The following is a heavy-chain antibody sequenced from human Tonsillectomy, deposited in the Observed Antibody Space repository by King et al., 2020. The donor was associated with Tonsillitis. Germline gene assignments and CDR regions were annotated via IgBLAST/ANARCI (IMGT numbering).Heavy chain of an antibody. D-gene: IGHD2-8*01. CDR3: AKDADYCTTGVCPAIDV. J-gene: IGHJ6*04. CDR2: ISYDGSNK. CDR1: GFTFSSHG. V-gene: IGHV3-30*18. Sequence: VQLVESGGGVVQPGRSLRLSCAASGFTFSSHGMHWVRRAPGKGLEWVAVISYDGSNKYYGGSVKGRFTISRDNSKNTLYLQMNSLRPEDTAVYYCAKDADYCTTGVCPAIDVWGKGTAVTVSS.